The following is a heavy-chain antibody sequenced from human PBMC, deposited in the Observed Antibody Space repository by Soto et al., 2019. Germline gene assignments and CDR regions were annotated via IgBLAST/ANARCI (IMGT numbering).Heavy chain of an antibody. J-gene: IGHJ6*02. D-gene: IGHD6-13*01. CDR1: GGTFSSYT. V-gene: IGHV1-69*08. CDR3: ARDSSSWYYYYYGMDV. Sequence: QVQLVQSGAEVKKPGSSVKVSCKASGGTFSSYTISWVRQAPGQGLEWMGRIIPILGIANYAQKFQGRVTITADKSTSTAYMELSSLRSEDMAVYYCARDSSSWYYYYYGMDVWGQGTTVTVSS. CDR2: IIPILGIA.